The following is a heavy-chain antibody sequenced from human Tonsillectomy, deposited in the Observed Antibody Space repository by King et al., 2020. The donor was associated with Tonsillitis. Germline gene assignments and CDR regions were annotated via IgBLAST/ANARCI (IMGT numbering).Heavy chain of an antibody. J-gene: IGHJ4*02. CDR2: IYPVDPDT. CDR3: ARGEVGYYYDSSGEYYFDY. V-gene: IGHV5-51*01. Sequence: QLVQSGAEVKKPGESLKISCKGSGYSFTSYWIGWGRQMPGKGLEWMGIIYPVDPDTRYSQSFQGQVTLSADKSISTLYLQWSSLKASDTAMYYCARGEVGYYYDSSGEYYFDYWGQGTLVTVSS. CDR1: GYSFTSYW. D-gene: IGHD3-22*01.